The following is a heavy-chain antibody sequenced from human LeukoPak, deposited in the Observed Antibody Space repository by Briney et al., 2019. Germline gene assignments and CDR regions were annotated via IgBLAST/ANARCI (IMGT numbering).Heavy chain of an antibody. Sequence: PGGSLRLSCAASGFTFSSYAMSWVRQAPGKGLEWVSAISGSGGSTYYADSVKGRFTISRGNSKNTLYLQMNSLRAEDTAVYYCAKDFKNQNAFDSWGQGTLVTVSS. CDR3: AKDFKNQNAFDS. D-gene: IGHD2/OR15-2a*01. J-gene: IGHJ4*02. V-gene: IGHV3-23*01. CDR1: GFTFSSYA. CDR2: ISGSGGST.